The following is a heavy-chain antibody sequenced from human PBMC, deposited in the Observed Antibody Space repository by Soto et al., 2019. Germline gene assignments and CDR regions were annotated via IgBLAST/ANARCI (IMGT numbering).Heavy chain of an antibody. J-gene: IGHJ5*02. CDR2: IYYSGST. CDR3: ASQRGDTALDWVWFDP. V-gene: IGHV4-39*01. Sequence: SETLSLTCTVSGGSISSSSYYWGWIRQPPGKGLEWIGSIYYSGSTYYNPSLKSRVTISVDTSKNQFSLKLSSVTAADTAVYYCASQRGDTALDWVWFDPWGQGTLVTVSS. D-gene: IGHD5-18*01. CDR1: GGSISSSSYY.